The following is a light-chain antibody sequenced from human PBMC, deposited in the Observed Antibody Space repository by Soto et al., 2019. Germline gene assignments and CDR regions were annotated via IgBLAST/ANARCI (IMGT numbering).Light chain of an antibody. Sequence: AIRMTQSPSSLSASTGDRVTITCRASQGISSYLAWYQQKPGKAPKLLIYAASTLQSGVPSRFSGSGSGTDFTLTISCLQSEDFATYYCQQYYSYPQLTFGGGTKVDSK. V-gene: IGKV1-8*01. CDR1: QGISSY. J-gene: IGKJ4*01. CDR3: QQYYSYPQLT. CDR2: AAS.